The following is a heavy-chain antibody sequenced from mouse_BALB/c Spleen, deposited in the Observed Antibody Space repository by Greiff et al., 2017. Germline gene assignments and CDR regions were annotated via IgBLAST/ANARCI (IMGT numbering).Heavy chain of an antibody. Sequence: EVKVVESGGGLVKLGGSLKLSCAASGFTFSSYYMSWVRQTPEKRLELVAAINSNGGSTYYPDTVKGRFTISRDNAKNTLYLQMSSLKSEDTALYYCARHGNYDWYFDVWGAGTTVTVSS. CDR1: GFTFSSYY. CDR3: ARHGNYDWYFDV. CDR2: INSNGGST. V-gene: IGHV5-6-2*01. D-gene: IGHD2-1*01. J-gene: IGHJ1*01.